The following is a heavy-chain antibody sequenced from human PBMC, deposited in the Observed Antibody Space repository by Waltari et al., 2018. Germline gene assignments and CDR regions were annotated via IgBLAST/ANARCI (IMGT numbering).Heavy chain of an antibody. D-gene: IGHD2-15*01. CDR3: VRHARTTSGGKHFDH. J-gene: IGHJ4*02. CDR1: GDSISSSSYY. CDR2: MYYSGST. Sequence: QLQLQESGPGLVKASETLSLTCTVSGDSISSSSYYWGWVRQPPGKGLEWIGNMYYSGSTDSNPSLKSRVTISGDTSKSQFSLKLSSVTAADTSMYYCVRHARTTSGGKHFDHWGQGMLVTVSP. V-gene: IGHV4-39*01.